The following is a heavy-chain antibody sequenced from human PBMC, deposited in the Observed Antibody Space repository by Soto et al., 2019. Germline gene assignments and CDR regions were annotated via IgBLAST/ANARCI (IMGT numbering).Heavy chain of an antibody. CDR1: GFTFSNAW. CDR2: IKSKTDGGTT. CDR3: TTDGYDFGSGYYYFDY. J-gene: IGHJ4*02. D-gene: IGHD3-3*01. V-gene: IGHV3-15*01. Sequence: GGSLRLSCAASGFTFSNAWMSWVHQAPGKGLEWVGPIKSKTDGGTTDYAAPAKGRFTITRNDSKNTLYLQMNSLKTEDAAGYYCTTDGYDFGSGYYYFDYWGQGTLVTVSS.